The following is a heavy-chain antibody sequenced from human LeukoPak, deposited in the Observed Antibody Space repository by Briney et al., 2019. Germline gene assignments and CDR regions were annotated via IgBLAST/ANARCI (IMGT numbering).Heavy chain of an antibody. Sequence: QPGGSLRPSCAASRFTFSNYAMSWVRQVPGRGLEWVSTISGDGVSTYYPDSVKGRFTISRDNSKNTLYLQMNSLRAEDTAIYYCAREPINGWNLIPNDYWGQGTLVTVSS. CDR1: RFTFSNYA. V-gene: IGHV3-23*01. CDR3: AREPINGWNLIPNDY. J-gene: IGHJ4*02. CDR2: ISGDGVST. D-gene: IGHD6-19*01.